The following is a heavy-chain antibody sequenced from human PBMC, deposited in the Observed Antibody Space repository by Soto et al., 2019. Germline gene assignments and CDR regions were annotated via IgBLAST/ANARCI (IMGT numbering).Heavy chain of an antibody. V-gene: IGHV1-18*01. J-gene: IGHJ3*02. CDR3: AGVPPYYDFWSGYRGGDAFDI. CDR1: GYTFTSYG. Sequence: ASVKVSCKASGYTFTSYGISWVRQAPGQGLEWMGWISAYNGNTNYAQKFQGRVTMTTDTSTSTAYMELRSLRSDDTAVYYCAGVPPYYDFWSGYRGGDAFDIWGQGTMVTVSS. CDR2: ISAYNGNT. D-gene: IGHD3-3*01.